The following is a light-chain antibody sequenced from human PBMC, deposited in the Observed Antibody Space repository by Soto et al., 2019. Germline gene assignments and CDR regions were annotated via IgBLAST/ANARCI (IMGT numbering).Light chain of an antibody. J-gene: IGKJ1*01. CDR2: AAS. V-gene: IGKV3-20*01. CDR3: QQYGSSGT. CDR1: QSVSSSN. Sequence: DIVLTQSPGTLSLSPGERATLSCRASQSVSSSNLAWYQQKPAQAPRLLIYAASRRAPGIPERFSGSGSGTDFTLTISRLEPEDFAVYYCQQYGSSGTFGQGTKVDIK.